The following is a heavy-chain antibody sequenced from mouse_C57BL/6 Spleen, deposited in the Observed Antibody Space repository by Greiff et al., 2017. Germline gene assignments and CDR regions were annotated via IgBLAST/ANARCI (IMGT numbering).Heavy chain of an antibody. CDR1: GFTFSSYG. J-gene: IGHJ4*01. Sequence: EVNVVESGGDLVKPGGSLKLSCAASGFTFSSYGMSWVRQTPDKRLEWVATISSGGSYTYYPDSVKGRFTISRDNAKNTLYLQMSSLKSEDTAMYYCARQGDRYYAMDYWGQGTSVTVSS. CDR3: ARQGDRYYAMDY. V-gene: IGHV5-6*01. CDR2: ISSGGSYT.